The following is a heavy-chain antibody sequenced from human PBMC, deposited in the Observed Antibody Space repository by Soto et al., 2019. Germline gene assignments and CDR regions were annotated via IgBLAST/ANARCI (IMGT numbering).Heavy chain of an antibody. D-gene: IGHD5-18*01. CDR2: IYYSGST. J-gene: IGHJ4*02. CDR1: GGSISSYY. CDR3: AGRYGYSFDY. V-gene: IGHV4-59*08. Sequence: SETLSLTCTVSGGSISSYYWSWIRQPPGKGLEWIGYIYYSGSTNYNPSLKSRVTISVDTSKNQLSLKLSSVTAADTAVYYCAGRYGYSFDYWGQGTLVTVSS.